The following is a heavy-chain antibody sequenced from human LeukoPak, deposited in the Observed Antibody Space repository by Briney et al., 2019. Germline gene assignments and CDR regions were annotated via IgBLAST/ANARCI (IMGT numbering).Heavy chain of an antibody. V-gene: IGHV3-30*02. CDR3: AKSHLPNSYSGTYYCDY. Sequence: GGSLRLSXAASGFTFSSYGMHWVRQAPAKGLEWMAFIRYDETKTFYGDSVKGRFTISRDNSKHTLYLQMNSLRAEDTAVYYCAKSHLPNSYSGTYYCDYWGQGTQVTVSS. J-gene: IGHJ4*02. D-gene: IGHD1-26*01. CDR1: GFTFSSYG. CDR2: IRYDETKT.